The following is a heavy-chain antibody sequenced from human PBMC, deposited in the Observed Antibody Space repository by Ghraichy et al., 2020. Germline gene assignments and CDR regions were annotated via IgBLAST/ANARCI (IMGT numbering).Heavy chain of an antibody. J-gene: IGHJ6*02. CDR3: AREEGSGYYDSSGYYYYYYYGMDV. Sequence: ASVKVSCKASGYTFTGYYMHWVRQAPGQGLEWMGWINPNSGGTNYAQKFQGRVTMTRDTSINTAYMELSRLRSDDTAVYYCAREEGSGYYDSSGYYYYYYYGMDVWGQGTTVTVSS. V-gene: IGHV1-2*02. CDR1: GYTFTGYY. D-gene: IGHD3-22*01. CDR2: INPNSGGT.